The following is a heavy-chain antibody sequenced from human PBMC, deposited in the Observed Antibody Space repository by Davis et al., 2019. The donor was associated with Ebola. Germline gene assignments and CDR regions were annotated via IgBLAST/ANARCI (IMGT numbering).Heavy chain of an antibody. V-gene: IGHV3-48*03. J-gene: IGHJ4*02. Sequence: GESLKISCAASGFTFSSYEMNWVRQAPGKGLEWVSYISSSGSTIYYADSVKGRFTISRDNSKNTLFLQMNSLRAEDTAIYYCATYKQKLVHFDCWGQGTLVAVSS. CDR3: ATYKQKLVHFDC. CDR1: GFTFSSYE. CDR2: ISSSGSTI. D-gene: IGHD6-13*01.